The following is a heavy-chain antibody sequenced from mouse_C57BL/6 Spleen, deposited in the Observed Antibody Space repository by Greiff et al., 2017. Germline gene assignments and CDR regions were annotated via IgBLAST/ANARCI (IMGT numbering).Heavy chain of an antibody. CDR1: GFSLTSYG. Sequence: VKVVESGPGLVQPSQSLSITCTVSGFSLTSYGVHWVRQPPGKGLEWLGVIWSGGSTDYNAAFISRLSISKDNSKSQVFFKMNSLQADDTAIYYCAKNHLSYYGSSYGYFDVWGTGTTVTVSS. D-gene: IGHD1-1*01. V-gene: IGHV2-4*01. CDR3: AKNHLSYYGSSYGYFDV. CDR2: IWSGGST. J-gene: IGHJ1*03.